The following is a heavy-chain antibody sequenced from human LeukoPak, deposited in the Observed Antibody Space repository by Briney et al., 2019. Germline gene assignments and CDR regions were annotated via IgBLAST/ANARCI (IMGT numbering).Heavy chain of an antibody. Sequence: SETLSLTCEVSGGSFSAYYWSWIRQPPGKGLEWIGEINHGGSTNYNPSLKSRVTISIDTSKNHFSLKLSSVTAADTAVYYCATCSSTSCYTEAFDIWGQGTMVTVSS. CDR3: ATCSSTSCYTEAFDI. D-gene: IGHD2-2*02. CDR1: GGSFSAYY. J-gene: IGHJ3*02. V-gene: IGHV4-34*01. CDR2: INHGGST.